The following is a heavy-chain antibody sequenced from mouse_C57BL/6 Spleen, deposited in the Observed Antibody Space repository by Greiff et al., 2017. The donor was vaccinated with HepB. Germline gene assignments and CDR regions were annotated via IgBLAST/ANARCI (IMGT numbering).Heavy chain of an antibody. CDR2: IYPGDGDT. Sequence: QVQLQQSGPELVKPGASVKISCKASGYAFSSSWMNWVKQRPGKGLEWIGPIYPGDGDTNYNGKFKGKATLTADKSSSTAYMQLCSLTSEDSAVYFCARAKDYGSYFDYWGQGTTLTVSS. V-gene: IGHV1-82*01. CDR3: ARAKDYGSYFDY. CDR1: GYAFSSSW. D-gene: IGHD1-1*02. J-gene: IGHJ2*01.